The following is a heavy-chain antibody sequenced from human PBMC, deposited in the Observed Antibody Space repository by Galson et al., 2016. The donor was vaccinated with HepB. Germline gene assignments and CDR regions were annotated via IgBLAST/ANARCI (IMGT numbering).Heavy chain of an antibody. J-gene: IGHJ4*02. CDR3: AKERFGCFGGSCYSEFDS. V-gene: IGHV3-30*18. CDR2: VSYDGGDK. Sequence: SLRLSCAASGFAFSNCGVHWVRQAPGKGLEWVALVSYDGGDKYYGDSVRGRFTVSRDNSRNMLYLHMNSLRPEDTDVYYCAKERFGCFGGSCYSEFDSWGQGTLVTVSS. CDR1: GFAFSNCG. D-gene: IGHD2-15*01.